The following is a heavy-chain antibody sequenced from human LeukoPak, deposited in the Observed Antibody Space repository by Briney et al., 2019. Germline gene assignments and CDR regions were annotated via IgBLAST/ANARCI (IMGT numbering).Heavy chain of an antibody. CDR2: INHSGST. V-gene: IGHV4-34*01. CDR1: GGSFSGYY. J-gene: IGHJ4*02. Sequence: SETLSLTCAVYGGSFSGYYWSWIRQPPGKGLEWIGEINHSGSTNYNPSLKSRVTISVDTSRNQFSLKLSSVTAADTAVYYCARRPRYCSGGSCLSLFDYWGQGTLVTVSS. D-gene: IGHD2-15*01. CDR3: ARRPRYCSGGSCLSLFDY.